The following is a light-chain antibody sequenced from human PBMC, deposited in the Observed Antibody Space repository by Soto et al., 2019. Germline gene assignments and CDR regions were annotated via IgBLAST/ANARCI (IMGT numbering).Light chain of an antibody. Sequence: EIVLTQSPGTLSLSPGERATLSCRASESVSNNYLAWYQQRPGQAPRLLIYGASSRATGIPDRFSGSGSGTDFTLTISSLEPEDFAVYYCQQYGSSRTFGQGTKVDIK. CDR3: QQYGSSRT. CDR2: GAS. J-gene: IGKJ1*01. V-gene: IGKV3-20*01. CDR1: ESVSNNY.